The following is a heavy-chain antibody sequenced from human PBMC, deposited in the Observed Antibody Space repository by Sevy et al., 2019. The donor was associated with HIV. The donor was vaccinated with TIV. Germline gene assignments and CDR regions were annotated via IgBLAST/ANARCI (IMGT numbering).Heavy chain of an antibody. J-gene: IGHJ4*02. CDR1: GASITSGTYY. CDR2: IYTSGIT. Sequence: SETLSLTCTVSGASITSGTYYWSWIRQPAGKGLEWIGRIYTSGITNYNPSLKSQVTISLDTSKNQFSLNLSPVTAADTAVYYCARYYYGSGRYYFDYWGQGTLVTVSS. CDR3: ARYYYGSGRYYFDY. V-gene: IGHV4-61*02. D-gene: IGHD3-10*01.